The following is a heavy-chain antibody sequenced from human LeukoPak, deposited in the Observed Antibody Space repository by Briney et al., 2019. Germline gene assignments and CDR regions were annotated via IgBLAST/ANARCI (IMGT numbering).Heavy chain of an antibody. Sequence: GGSLRLSCAASGFTFSSYWMSWVRQAPGKGLEWVANIKQDGSEKYYVDSVKGRFTISRDNAKTSLYLQMNSLRAEDTAVYYCARDRGWEVPDAFDVWGQGTMVTVSS. J-gene: IGHJ3*01. CDR1: GFTFSSYW. V-gene: IGHV3-7*01. D-gene: IGHD1-26*01. CDR3: ARDRGWEVPDAFDV. CDR2: IKQDGSEK.